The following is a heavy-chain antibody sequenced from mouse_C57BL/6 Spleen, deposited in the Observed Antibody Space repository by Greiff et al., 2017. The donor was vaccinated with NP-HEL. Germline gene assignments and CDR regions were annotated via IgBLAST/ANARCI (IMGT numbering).Heavy chain of an antibody. Sequence: EVQLVESGGGLVKPGGSLKLSCAASGFTFSSYAMSWVRQTPEKRLEWVATISDGGSYTYYPDNVKGRFTISRDNAKNNLYLQMSHLKSEDTAMYYCARDGYYGSSYDRFAYWGQGTLVTVSA. CDR2: ISDGGSYT. CDR1: GFTFSSYA. CDR3: ARDGYYGSSYDRFAY. V-gene: IGHV5-4*01. J-gene: IGHJ3*01. D-gene: IGHD1-1*01.